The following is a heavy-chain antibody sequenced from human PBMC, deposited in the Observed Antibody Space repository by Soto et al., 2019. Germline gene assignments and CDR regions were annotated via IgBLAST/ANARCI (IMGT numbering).Heavy chain of an antibody. J-gene: IGHJ6*02. D-gene: IGHD6-13*01. CDR3: ARDRQQLDYYYYGMDV. CDR1: AFTSSSYA. Sequence: GESLRLSSPASAFTSSSYAMHWVSQAPNKGLEWVAVISYDGSNKYYADSVKGRFTISRENSKNTLYLQMNSLRAEDTAVYYCARDRQQLDYYYYGMDVWGQGTTVTVSS. CDR2: ISYDGSNK. V-gene: IGHV3-30-3*01.